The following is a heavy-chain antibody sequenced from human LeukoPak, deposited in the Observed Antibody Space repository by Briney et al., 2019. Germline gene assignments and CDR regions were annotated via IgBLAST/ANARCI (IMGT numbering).Heavy chain of an antibody. CDR1: GFTFSSFA. Sequence: GGSLRLSCAASGFTFSSFAMTWVRQAPNKGLEWISTISGAGSATFYADSVKGRFTISRDNSKNTVYLQMNSLRAEDAATYFCAKGVAGKPTPCHLCYGMDVWGQGTTVTVSS. J-gene: IGHJ6*02. CDR2: ISGAGSAT. D-gene: IGHD6-19*01. V-gene: IGHV3-23*01. CDR3: AKGVAGKPTPCHLCYGMDV.